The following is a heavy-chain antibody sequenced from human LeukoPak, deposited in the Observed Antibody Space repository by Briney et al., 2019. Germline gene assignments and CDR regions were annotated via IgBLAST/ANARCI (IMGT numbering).Heavy chain of an antibody. V-gene: IGHV4-34*01. CDR1: GGSFSGYY. CDR2: INHSGST. CDR3: ARGKFRRNWFDP. J-gene: IGHJ5*02. Sequence: NSSETLSLTCAVYGGSFSGYYWSWIRQPPGKGLEWIGEINHSGSTNYNPSLKSRVTISVDTSKNQFSLKLSSVTAADTAVYYCARGKFRRNWFDPWGQGTLVTVSS.